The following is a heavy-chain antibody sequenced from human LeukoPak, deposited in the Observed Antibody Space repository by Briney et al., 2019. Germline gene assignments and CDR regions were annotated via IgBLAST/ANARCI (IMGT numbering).Heavy chain of an antibody. CDR1: GFTFSSYW. J-gene: IGHJ1*01. D-gene: IGHD2-21*02. V-gene: IGHV3-7*02. CDR3: ARAPSEIGGYYPEYFRH. CDR2: IKQEGSEK. Sequence: PGGSLRLSCAASGFTFSSYWMSWVRRSPGKGLEWVANIKQEGSEKYYVDSVKGRFTISRDNAKNTVSLQMNSLRPEDTGVYYCARAPSEIGGYYPEYFRHWGQGTLVTVSS.